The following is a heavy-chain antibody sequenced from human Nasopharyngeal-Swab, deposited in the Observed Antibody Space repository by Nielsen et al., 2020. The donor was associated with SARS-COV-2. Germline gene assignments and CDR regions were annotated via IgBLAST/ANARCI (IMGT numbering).Heavy chain of an antibody. CDR1: GGSFSGYY. CDR2: INHSGST. V-gene: IGHV4-34*01. CDR3: ARVKAARQYSSGWYFDPGEGSNGYYFDY. D-gene: IGHD6-19*01. Sequence: SETLSLTCAVYGGSFSGYYWSWIRQPPGKGLEWIGEINHSGSTNHNPSLKSRVTISVDTSKNQFSLKLSSVTAADTAVYYCARVKAARQYSSGWYFDPGEGSNGYYFDYWGQGTLVTVSS. J-gene: IGHJ4*02.